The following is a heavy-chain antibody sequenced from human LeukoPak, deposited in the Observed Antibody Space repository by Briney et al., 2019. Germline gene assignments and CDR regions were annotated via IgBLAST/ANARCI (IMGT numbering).Heavy chain of an antibody. CDR1: GGSIRGGIYY. V-gene: IGHV4-61*02. Sequence: SETLSLTCTVSGGSIRGGIYYWSWIRQPAGKGLEWIGRIYTSGSTNYNPSLKSRVTISVDTSKNQFSLNLTSVTAADTAVYFCARGAEYYAIWRGYAGYSDYWGQGISVTVSS. J-gene: IGHJ4*02. CDR2: IYTSGST. CDR3: ARGAEYYAIWRGYAGYSDY. D-gene: IGHD3-3*01.